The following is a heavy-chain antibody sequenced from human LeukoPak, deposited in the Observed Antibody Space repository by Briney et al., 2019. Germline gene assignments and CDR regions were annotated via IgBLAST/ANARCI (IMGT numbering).Heavy chain of an antibody. CDR3: ARHGTYNSGWHHFDY. CDR2: IYYSGST. J-gene: IGHJ4*02. CDR1: GGSICTYY. D-gene: IGHD6-19*01. Sequence: SETLSLTCTVSGGSICTYYWSWIRQPPGKGLEWIGYIYYSGSTNYNSSLKSRVTISLDTSKNQFSLKLSSVTAADTAVYYCARHGTYNSGWHHFDYWGQGTLVTVSS. V-gene: IGHV4-59*08.